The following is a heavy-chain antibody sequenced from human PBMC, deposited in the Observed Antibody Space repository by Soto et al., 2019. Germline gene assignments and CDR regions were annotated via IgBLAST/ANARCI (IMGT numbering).Heavy chain of an antibody. CDR2: IYHDGST. CDR1: GGSITSSDYY. CDR3: AKHLGESYFDC. V-gene: IGHV4-39*01. J-gene: IGHJ4*02. Sequence: SETLSLTCTVSGGSITSSDYYWGWIRQPPGKGLECVGTIYHDGSTHYNPSLKSRVTSSLDTSKNQFSLKLSSVTAADTAVYYCAKHLGESYFDCWGQGTLVTVSS.